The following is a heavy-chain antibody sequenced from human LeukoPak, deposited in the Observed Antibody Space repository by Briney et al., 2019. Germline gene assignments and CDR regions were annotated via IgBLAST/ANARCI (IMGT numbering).Heavy chain of an antibody. J-gene: IGHJ1*01. CDR1: GFIFSGYG. CDR3: AKDRIVISFGDVSKH. D-gene: IGHD3-10*01. Sequence: GGSLRLSCAASGFIFSGYGMHWVRQAPGKGLEWVALISHDESTKHYADSVKGRFTISRDNSKNTLYLQMNDLRVEDTAVYYCAKDRIVISFGDVSKHWGQGTLVTVSS. CDR2: ISHDESTK. V-gene: IGHV3-30*18.